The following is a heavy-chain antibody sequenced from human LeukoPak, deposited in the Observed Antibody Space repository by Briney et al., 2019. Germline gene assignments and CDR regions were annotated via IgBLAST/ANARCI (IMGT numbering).Heavy chain of an antibody. J-gene: IGHJ4*02. CDR1: GFTVSSNY. D-gene: IGHD4-17*01. V-gene: IGHV3-66*01. Sequence: GGSLRLFCSASGFTVSSNYMSWVRQAPGKGLEGVSVIYSGGSTYYADSVKGRFTISRDDSKNTLYLQMNSLRAEDTAVYYCASDRSYRDGDYWGQGTLVTVSS. CDR3: ASDRSYRDGDY. CDR2: IYSGGST.